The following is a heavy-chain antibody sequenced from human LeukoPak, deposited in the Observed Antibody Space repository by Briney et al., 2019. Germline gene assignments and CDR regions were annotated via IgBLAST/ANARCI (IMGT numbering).Heavy chain of an antibody. CDR3: ARRTFPNDAFDI. Sequence: GGSLRLSCAASGFTFSTFSMNWVRQTPGKGLEWVSAISGSGSDIYYADSVKGRFTISRDNPKRSLYLQMNSLRAEDTAVYYCARRTFPNDAFDIWGQGAMVTVSS. J-gene: IGHJ3*02. V-gene: IGHV3-21*01. D-gene: IGHD1-7*01. CDR2: ISGSGSDI. CDR1: GFTFSTFS.